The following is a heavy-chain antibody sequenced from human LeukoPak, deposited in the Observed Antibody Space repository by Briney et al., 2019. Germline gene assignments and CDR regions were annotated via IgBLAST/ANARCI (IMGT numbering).Heavy chain of an antibody. CDR3: ARMYLDFWSGYSRWFDP. J-gene: IGHJ5*02. CDR2: IYHSGNT. CDR1: GYSISSGYY. Sequence: SETLSLTCTVSGYSISSGYYWGWIRQPPGKGLEWIGSIYHSGNTYYNPSLKSRVTISVDTSKKQFSLKVSSVTAADTAVYYCARMYLDFWSGYSRWFDPWGQGTQVTVSS. V-gene: IGHV4-38-2*02. D-gene: IGHD3-3*01.